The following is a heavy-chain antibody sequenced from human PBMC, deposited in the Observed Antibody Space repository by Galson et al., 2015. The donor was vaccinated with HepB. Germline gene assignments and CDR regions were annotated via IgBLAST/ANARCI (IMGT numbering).Heavy chain of an antibody. CDR1: GYTLTELS. CDR2: FDPEDGET. Sequence: SVKVSCKVSGYTLTELSMHWVRQAPGKGLEWMGGFDPEDGETIYAQKFQGRVTMTEDTSTDTAYMELSSLRSEDTAVYYCATPAVSGYSYGYGFDYWGQGTLVTVSS. CDR3: ATPAVSGYSYGYGFDY. V-gene: IGHV1-24*01. J-gene: IGHJ4*02. D-gene: IGHD5-18*01.